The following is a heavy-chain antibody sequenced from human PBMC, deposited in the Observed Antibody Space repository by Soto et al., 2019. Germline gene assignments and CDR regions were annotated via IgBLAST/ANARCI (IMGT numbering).Heavy chain of an antibody. J-gene: IGHJ3*02. Sequence: PSVKVSCKTSGYTFTHNYLHWVRQAPGQGLEWMGIINPSGGSTTYAQEFQGRVTMTRDTPTSIVYMELTSLRSEDTAVYYCARAAIYPRAFDILGQGTLVTLSS. D-gene: IGHD3-3*02. CDR3: ARAAIYPRAFDI. CDR1: GYTFTHNY. CDR2: INPSGGST. V-gene: IGHV1-46*01.